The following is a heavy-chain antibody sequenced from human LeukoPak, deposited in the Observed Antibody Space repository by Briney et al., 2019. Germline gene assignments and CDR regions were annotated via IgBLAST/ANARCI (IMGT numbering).Heavy chain of an antibody. CDR2: ISYDGSNK. Sequence: GGSLRLSCAASGFTFSSFAIHWFRQAPGKGLEWVAVISYDGSNKYYADSVKGRFTISRDNSKNTLDLQMSSLRVEDTAVYYCARVGGDVWGQGTTVTVSS. CDR3: ARVGGDV. J-gene: IGHJ6*02. CDR1: GFTFSSFA. V-gene: IGHV3-30-3*01.